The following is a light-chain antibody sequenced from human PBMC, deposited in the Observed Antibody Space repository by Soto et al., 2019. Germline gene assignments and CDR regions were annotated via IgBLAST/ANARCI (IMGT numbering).Light chain of an antibody. Sequence: EIVLTQSPGTLSLSPGERATLSCRASQSVSSTYLAWYQQKPGQAPRLLIYSASSRATGIPDRFSGSGSGTDLTITISRLETEDFAVYYCQQYGSSPRTFGQGTKVDIK. CDR1: QSVSSTY. CDR2: SAS. J-gene: IGKJ1*01. CDR3: QQYGSSPRT. V-gene: IGKV3-20*01.